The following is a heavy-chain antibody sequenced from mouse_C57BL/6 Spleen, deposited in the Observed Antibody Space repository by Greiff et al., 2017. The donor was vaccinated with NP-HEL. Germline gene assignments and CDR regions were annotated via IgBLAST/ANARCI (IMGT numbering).Heavy chain of an antibody. CDR2: ISSGGSYT. D-gene: IGHD1-1*01. Sequence: EVQGVESGGDLVKPGGSLKLSCAASGFTFSSYGMSWVRQTPDKRLEWVATISSGGSYTYYPDSVKGRFTISRDNAKNTLYLQISSLKSEDTAMYYCARQDYYGSSYWYFDVWGTGTTVTVSS. V-gene: IGHV5-6*01. CDR1: GFTFSSYG. J-gene: IGHJ1*03. CDR3: ARQDYYGSSYWYFDV.